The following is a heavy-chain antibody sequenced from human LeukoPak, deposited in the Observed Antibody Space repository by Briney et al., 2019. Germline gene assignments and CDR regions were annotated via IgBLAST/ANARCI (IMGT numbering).Heavy chain of an antibody. D-gene: IGHD2-15*01. CDR3: ARVVVVAATEDPYYFDY. V-gene: IGHV1-18*01. Sequence: GASVKVSCKASGYTFTSYGISWVRQAPRQGPEWMGWITAYNGNTNYAQKLQGKVTMTTDTSTSTAYMELRSLRSDDTAVYYCARVVVVAATEDPYYFDYWGQGTLVTISS. CDR2: ITAYNGNT. CDR1: GYTFTSYG. J-gene: IGHJ4*02.